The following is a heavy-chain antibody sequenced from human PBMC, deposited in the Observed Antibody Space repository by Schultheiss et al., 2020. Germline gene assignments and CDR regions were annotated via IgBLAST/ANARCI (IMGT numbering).Heavy chain of an antibody. J-gene: IGHJ4*02. D-gene: IGHD3-22*01. Sequence: SLKISCAASGFTFSDYYMSWIRQAPGKGLEWVSYISSSSSYTNYADSVKGRFTISRDNAKNSLYLQMNSLRAEDTAVYYCASYYDSSGYSNTPLDYWGQGTLVTVSS. CDR3: ASYYDSSGYSNTPLDY. V-gene: IGHV3-11*06. CDR2: ISSSSSYT. CDR1: GFTFSDYY.